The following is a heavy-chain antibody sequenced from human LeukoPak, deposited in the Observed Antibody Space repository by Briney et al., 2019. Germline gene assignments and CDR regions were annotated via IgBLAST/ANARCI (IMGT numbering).Heavy chain of an antibody. CDR3: ARGGYDFWSGPFQRTLYFDY. D-gene: IGHD3-3*01. CDR2: IYYSGST. V-gene: IGHV4-59*12. CDR1: GGSISSYY. Sequence: PSETLSLTCTVSGGSISSYYWSWIRQPPGKGLEWIGYIYYSGSTNYNPSLKSRVTISVDTSKNQFSLKLSSVTAADTAVYYCARGGYDFWSGPFQRTLYFDYWGQGTLVTVSS. J-gene: IGHJ4*02.